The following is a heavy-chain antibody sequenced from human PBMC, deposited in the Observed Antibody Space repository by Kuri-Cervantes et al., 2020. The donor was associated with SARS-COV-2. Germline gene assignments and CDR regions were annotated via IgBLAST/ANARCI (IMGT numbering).Heavy chain of an antibody. V-gene: IGHV3-21*01. CDR1: GFTFSSYS. CDR2: ISSSSSYI. D-gene: IGHD3-22*01. Sequence: GGSLRLSCAASGFTFSSYSMNWVRQAPGKGLEWVSSISSSSSYIYYADSVKGRFTISRDNAKNSLYLQMNSLRAEDTAVYYCARETYYYDSSGYYRRLYGMDVWGQGTTVTVSS. CDR3: ARETYYYDSSGYYRRLYGMDV. J-gene: IGHJ6*02.